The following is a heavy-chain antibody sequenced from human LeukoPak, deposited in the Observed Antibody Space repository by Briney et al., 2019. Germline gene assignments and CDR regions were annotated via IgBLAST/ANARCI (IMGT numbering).Heavy chain of an antibody. CDR2: ISSSSSYI. V-gene: IGHV3-21*01. CDR1: GFTFSSYS. Sequence: GGSLRLSCAASGFTFSSYSMNWVRQAPGKGLEWVSSISSSSSYIYYADSVKGRFTISRDNAKNSLYLQMNSLRAEDTAVYYCARDSVRGVPYYYMDVWGKGTTVTISS. CDR3: ARDSVRGVPYYYMDV. D-gene: IGHD3-10*01. J-gene: IGHJ6*03.